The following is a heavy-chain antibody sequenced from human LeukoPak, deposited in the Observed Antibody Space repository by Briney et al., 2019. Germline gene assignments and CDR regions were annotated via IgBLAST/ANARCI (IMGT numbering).Heavy chain of an antibody. D-gene: IGHD3-10*01. Sequence: SETLSLTCTVSGGSISSYYRSWIRQPPGKGLEWIGYIYASGNTNYNPSLKSRVTVSLDTSKNQFSLKLSSVTAADTAVYYCARRTWGVYYFDYWGQGTLVTVSS. CDR2: IYASGNT. J-gene: IGHJ4*02. CDR1: GGSISSYY. V-gene: IGHV4-4*09. CDR3: ARRTWGVYYFDY.